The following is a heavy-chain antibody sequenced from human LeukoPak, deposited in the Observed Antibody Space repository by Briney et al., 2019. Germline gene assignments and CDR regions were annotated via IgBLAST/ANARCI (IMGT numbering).Heavy chain of an antibody. V-gene: IGHV6-1*01. CDR2: TFYRSKWYS. D-gene: IGHD4-17*01. CDR3: ASTHGQQIDY. Sequence: TSQTLSLTCAISGDSVSSNTAAWHWLRQSPSRGLEWLGKTFYRSKWYSDYAVSVKSRITINPDTSKNQVSLQLSSVTPEDTAVYFCASTHGQQIDYWGQGTLVTVSS. J-gene: IGHJ4*02. CDR1: GDSVSSNTAA.